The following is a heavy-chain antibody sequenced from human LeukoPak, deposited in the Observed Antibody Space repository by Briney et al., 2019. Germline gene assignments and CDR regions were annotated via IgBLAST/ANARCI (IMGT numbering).Heavy chain of an antibody. CDR3: VKAIGRSGSYPYLFDY. J-gene: IGHJ4*02. D-gene: IGHD1-26*01. CDR2: ISGSGVST. CDR1: GFTFSSYA. Sequence: GGSLRLSCAASGFTFSSYAMSWVRQAPGKGLEWVSGISGSGVSTYYTDSVKGRFTISRDNSKNTLYLRMNSLRAEDTAVYYCVKAIGRSGSYPYLFDYWGQGTLVTVSS. V-gene: IGHV3-23*01.